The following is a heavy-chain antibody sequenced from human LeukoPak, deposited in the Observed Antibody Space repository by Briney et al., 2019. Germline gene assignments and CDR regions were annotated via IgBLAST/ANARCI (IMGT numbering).Heavy chain of an antibody. CDR2: IYYSGST. Sequence: SETLSLTCTVSGGSISSSSYYWGWIRQPPGKGLEWIGSIYYSGSTYYNPSLKSRVTISVDTSKNQFSLKLSSVTAADTAVYYCASFAAAAGTNFDYWGQGTLVTVSS. D-gene: IGHD6-13*01. CDR1: GGSISSSSYY. J-gene: IGHJ4*02. V-gene: IGHV4-39*01. CDR3: ASFAAAAGTNFDY.